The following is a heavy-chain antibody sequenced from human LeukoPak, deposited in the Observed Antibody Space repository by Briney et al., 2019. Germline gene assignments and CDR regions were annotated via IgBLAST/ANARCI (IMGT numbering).Heavy chain of an antibody. D-gene: IGHD3-10*01. CDR2: IYTSGST. CDR1: GGSISSGSYY. Sequence: SETLSLTCTVSGGSISSGSYYWSWIRQPAGKGLEWIGRIYTSGSTNYNPSLKSRVTISVDTSKNQFSLKLSSVTAADTAVYYCARGSGSGGYWDDWFDPWGQGTLVTVSS. CDR3: ARGSGSGGYWDDWFDP. V-gene: IGHV4-61*02. J-gene: IGHJ5*02.